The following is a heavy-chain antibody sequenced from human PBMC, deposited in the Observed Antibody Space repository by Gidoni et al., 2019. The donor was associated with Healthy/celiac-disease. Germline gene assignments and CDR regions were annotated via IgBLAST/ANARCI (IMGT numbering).Heavy chain of an antibody. V-gene: IGHV3-53*01. Sequence: EVQLVESGGGLIQPGGSLRLSCAAPGFTVSSNYMSWVRQAPGKGLEWVSVIYSGGSTYYADSVKGRFTISRDNSKNTLYLQMNSLRAEDTAVYYCARDRCSGGSCYHDYWGQGTLVTVSS. J-gene: IGHJ4*02. D-gene: IGHD2-15*01. CDR2: IYSGGST. CDR1: GFTVSSNY. CDR3: ARDRCSGGSCYHDY.